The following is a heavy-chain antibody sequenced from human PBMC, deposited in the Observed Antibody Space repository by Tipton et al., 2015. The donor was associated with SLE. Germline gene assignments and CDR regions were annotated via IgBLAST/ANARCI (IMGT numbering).Heavy chain of an antibody. V-gene: IGHV4-39*07. CDR2: IYYSGST. J-gene: IGHJ3*02. CDR3: ARFAGHRDAFDI. Sequence: TLSLTCTVSGGSISSSSYYWGWIRQPPGKGLEWIGSIYYSGSTYYNPSLKSRVTISVDTSKNQFSLKLSSVTAADTAAYYCARFAGHRDAFDIWGQGTMVTVSS. CDR1: GGSISSSSYY.